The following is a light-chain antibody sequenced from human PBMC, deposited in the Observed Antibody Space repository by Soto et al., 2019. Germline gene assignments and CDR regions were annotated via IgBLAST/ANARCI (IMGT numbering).Light chain of an antibody. J-gene: IGLJ2*01. CDR3: SSYTSSSTPYVL. V-gene: IGLV2-14*01. CDR2: EVS. Sequence: QSALTQPASVSGSPGQSITISCTGTSSDVGGYNYVSWYQQHPGKAPKLMIYEVSNRPSGVSNRFSGSKSGNTASLTISGLQAEDEADYYCSSYTSSSTPYVLFGGGTKVTVL. CDR1: SSDVGGYNY.